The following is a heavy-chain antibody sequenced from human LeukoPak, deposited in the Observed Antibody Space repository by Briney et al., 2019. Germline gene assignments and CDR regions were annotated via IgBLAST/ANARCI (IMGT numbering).Heavy chain of an antibody. CDR2: ISHRGNT. D-gene: IGHD2-15*01. CDR1: GGSFSGYY. V-gene: IGHV4-34*01. J-gene: IGHJ4*02. CDR3: AREGSGKDLDY. Sequence: SETLSHTCAVYGGSFSGYYWSWIRQPPGKGLEWIGEISHRGNTDYNPSLKSRVTISVDKTKNHFFLNLTSVTAADTAVYYCAREGSGKDLDYWGQGTLVSVSS.